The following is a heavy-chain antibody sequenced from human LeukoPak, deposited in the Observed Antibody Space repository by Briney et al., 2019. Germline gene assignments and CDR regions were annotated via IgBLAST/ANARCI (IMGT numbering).Heavy chain of an antibody. Sequence: GGSLRLSCAASGFTFSTYAMNWARQAPGKGLEWVSAISGSGGSTYTADSAKGRFTISRNNSKNTLYLQMNSLRAEDTAIYYCAKIPHSSYYYDSSGYLDYWGQGTLVSVSS. CDR2: ISGSGGST. CDR3: AKIPHSSYYYDSSGYLDY. D-gene: IGHD3-22*01. CDR1: GFTFSTYA. J-gene: IGHJ4*02. V-gene: IGHV3-23*01.